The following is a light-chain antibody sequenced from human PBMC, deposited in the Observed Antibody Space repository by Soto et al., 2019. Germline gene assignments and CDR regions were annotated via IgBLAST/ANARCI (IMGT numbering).Light chain of an antibody. CDR1: SSDIGAYNY. J-gene: IGLJ1*01. Sequence: QSALTQPASVSGSPGQSITISCAGTSSDIGAYNYVSWYQQHPGKAPKLIIYDVTNRPAGISSRFSASKSGNTASLTISVLQAEDEADYYCCSYKSRSTLYVFGTGTKVTVL. V-gene: IGLV2-14*03. CDR2: DVT. CDR3: CSYKSRSTLYV.